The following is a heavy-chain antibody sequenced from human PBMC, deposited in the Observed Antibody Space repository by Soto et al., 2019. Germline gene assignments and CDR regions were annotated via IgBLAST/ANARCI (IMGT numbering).Heavy chain of an antibody. V-gene: IGHV3-48*04. CDR1: GFIFSTYS. CDR2: ISSGSSTI. J-gene: IGHJ3*02. D-gene: IGHD2-15*01. Sequence: GGSLRLSCAASGFIFSTYSMNWVRQAPGKGLEWVSHISSGSSTIYYADSVRGRFTISRDNAKNSPYLQMNSLRAEDTALYYCAKDISAQVVVAATNAFDIWGQGTMVTVSS. CDR3: AKDISAQVVVAATNAFDI.